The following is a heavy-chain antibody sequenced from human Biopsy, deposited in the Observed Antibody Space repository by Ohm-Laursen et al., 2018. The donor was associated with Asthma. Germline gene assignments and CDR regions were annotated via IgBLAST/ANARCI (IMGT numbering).Heavy chain of an antibody. CDR3: ARKAGSCISRTCYSLDF. Sequence: GASVKVSCKSLGGTFNTYVIGWVRQAPGQGLEWMGGINSVFGTTNYPQKLQDRVTITADDSTSTVYMEFSSLRSEDTAVYYCARKAGSCISRTCYSLDFWGQGTLVTVSS. CDR1: GGTFNTYV. D-gene: IGHD2-2*01. J-gene: IGHJ4*02. CDR2: INSVFGTT. V-gene: IGHV1-69*13.